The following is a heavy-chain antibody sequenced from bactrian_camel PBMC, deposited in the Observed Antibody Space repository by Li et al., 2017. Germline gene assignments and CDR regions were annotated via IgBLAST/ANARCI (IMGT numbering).Heavy chain of an antibody. J-gene: IGHJ4*01. V-gene: IGHV3S63*01. CDR2: VIGSDNSP. D-gene: IGHD5*01. Sequence: HVQLVESGGESVQTGGSLKLSCAASGFSYEDYTMGWFRQAQGKKREGVAVIGSDNSPIYEDSVQGRFTISQDNAKNTVYLQMNGLKPEDSGMYYCAALVCDGVGLAPGWLPLGYWGQGTQVTVS. CDR1: GFSYEDYT. CDR3: AALVCDGVGLAPGWLPLGY.